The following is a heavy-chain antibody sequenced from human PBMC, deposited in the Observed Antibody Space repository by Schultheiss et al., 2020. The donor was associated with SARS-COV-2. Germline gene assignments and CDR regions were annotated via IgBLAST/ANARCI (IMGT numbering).Heavy chain of an antibody. Sequence: GESLKISCAASGFTFSSYAMHWVRQAPGKGLEWVAVISYDGSNKYYADSVKGRFTISRDNSKNTLYLQMNSLRAEDTAVYYCARDGDGYCSSTSCYFDYYYYMDVWGKGTTVTVSS. J-gene: IGHJ6*03. D-gene: IGHD2-2*01. CDR3: ARDGDGYCSSTSCYFDYYYYMDV. V-gene: IGHV3-30-3*01. CDR1: GFTFSSYA. CDR2: ISYDGSNK.